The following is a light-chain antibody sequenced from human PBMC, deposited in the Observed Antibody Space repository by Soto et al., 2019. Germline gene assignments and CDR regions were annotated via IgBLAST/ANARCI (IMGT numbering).Light chain of an antibody. CDR1: QSVSSSY. CDR2: GAS. CDR3: QHYGSSRT. J-gene: IGKJ1*01. Sequence: EIVLTQSPGTLSLSPGERATLSCRASQSVSSSYLAWYQQKPGQAPRLLIYGASSMATGIPDRFSGSGSGTDFTLTISRLEPEDFAVYYCQHYGSSRTFGQGTKVDIK. V-gene: IGKV3-20*01.